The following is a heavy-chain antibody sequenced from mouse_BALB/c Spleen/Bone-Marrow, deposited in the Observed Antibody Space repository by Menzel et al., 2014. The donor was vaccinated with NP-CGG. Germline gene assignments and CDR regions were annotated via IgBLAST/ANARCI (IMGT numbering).Heavy chain of an antibody. J-gene: IGHJ3*01. CDR1: GFTFXSYT. CDR2: ISNGGGST. Sequence: EVMLVESGGGLVQPGGSLKLSCAASGFTFXSYTMSWVRQTPEKRLEWVAYISNGGGSTYYPDTVKGRFTISRDNAKNTLYRQRSSLKAEDTAMYYCARRAGAYWGQGTLVTVSA. V-gene: IGHV5-12-2*01. D-gene: IGHD3-1*01. CDR3: ARRAGAY.